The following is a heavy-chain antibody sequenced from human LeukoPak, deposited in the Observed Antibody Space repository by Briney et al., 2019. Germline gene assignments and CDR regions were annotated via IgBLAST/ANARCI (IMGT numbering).Heavy chain of an antibody. V-gene: IGHV3-53*01. CDR2: IYNNDKT. CDR1: GFTVSGDY. D-gene: IGHD6-19*01. CDR3: AKLDRISVAGYSDY. J-gene: IGHJ4*02. Sequence: GGSLRLSCAASGFTVSGDYMSWVRQAPGKGLEFVSVIYNNDKTYYADSVKGRFTISWDNSRTTLYLQMNSLRAEDTAVYYCAKLDRISVAGYSDYWGQGTLVTVSS.